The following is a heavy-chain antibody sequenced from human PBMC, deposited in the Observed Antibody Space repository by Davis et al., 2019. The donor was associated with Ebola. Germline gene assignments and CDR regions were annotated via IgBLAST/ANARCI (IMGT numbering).Heavy chain of an antibody. CDR2: FGTGGDT. V-gene: IGHV3-23*01. Sequence: PGGSLRLSCAASGFTFSSYNMNWVRQAPGKGLEWVSTFGTGGDTYYADSVKGRFAISRDNSRGTLYLQMNSLRVEDSAIYYCVKDSSNIWFDIWGQGTLVTVSS. D-gene: IGHD2/OR15-2a*01. CDR3: VKDSSNIWFDI. CDR1: GFTFSSYN. J-gene: IGHJ3*02.